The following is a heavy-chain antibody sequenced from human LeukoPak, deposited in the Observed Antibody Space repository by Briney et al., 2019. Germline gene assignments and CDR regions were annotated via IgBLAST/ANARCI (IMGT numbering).Heavy chain of an antibody. Sequence: WGSLRLSCAASGFTVSSNYMSWVRQAPGKGLEWVSVIYSGGSTYYADSVKGRFTISRDNSKNTLYLQMNSLRAEDTAVYYCSVGATGVFDYWGQGTLVTVSS. CDR2: IYSGGST. CDR1: GFTVSSNY. J-gene: IGHJ4*02. D-gene: IGHD1-26*01. V-gene: IGHV3-53*01. CDR3: SVGATGVFDY.